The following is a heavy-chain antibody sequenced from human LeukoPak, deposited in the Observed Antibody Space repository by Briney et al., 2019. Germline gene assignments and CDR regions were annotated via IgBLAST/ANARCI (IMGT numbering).Heavy chain of an antibody. V-gene: IGHV4-34*01. D-gene: IGHD2-2*01. CDR2: INHSGST. CDR3: ARYIVVVPAAISNFDY. Sequence: SETLSLTCAVYGGSFSGYYWSWIRQPPGKGLEWIGEINHSGSTNYNPSLKSRVTISVDTSKNQFSLKLSSVTAADTAVYYCARYIVVVPAAISNFDYWGQGTLVTVSS. CDR1: GGSFSGYY. J-gene: IGHJ4*02.